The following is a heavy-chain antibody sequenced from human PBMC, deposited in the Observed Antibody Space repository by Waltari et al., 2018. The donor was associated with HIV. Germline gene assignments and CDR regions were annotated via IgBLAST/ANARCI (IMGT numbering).Heavy chain of an antibody. V-gene: IGHV4-4*02. D-gene: IGHD2-15*01. CDR2: MYHSGST. J-gene: IGHJ5*02. CDR1: GGSITTYNW. CDR3: ARVVSGDSGSSWFDP. Sequence: QVQLQESGPGLVKPSETLSLTCAVSGGSITTYNWWTWVRQPPGKGLEWIGEMYHSGSTNYNSSRKRRVTISSDKSKNQFSLNLRSVTAADTAVYYCARVVSGDSGSSWFDPWGQGTLVTVSS.